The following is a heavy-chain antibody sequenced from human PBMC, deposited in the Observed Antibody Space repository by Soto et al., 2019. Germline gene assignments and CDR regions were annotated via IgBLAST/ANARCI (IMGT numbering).Heavy chain of an antibody. CDR2: TSGAGDTT. J-gene: IGHJ5*02. CDR1: GFDFSTYA. CDR3: AKDLYPWRGFCLGH. Sequence: EVQLLESGGGSVQPGGSLRLSCAASGFDFSTYAMSWVRQAPGKALECISATSGAGDTTYYADSVKGRFTISRDNSKSTLYLQMSGLRAEDTAGYYWAKDLYPWRGFCLGHWGQGDLVTVSS. D-gene: IGHD3-3*01. V-gene: IGHV3-23*01.